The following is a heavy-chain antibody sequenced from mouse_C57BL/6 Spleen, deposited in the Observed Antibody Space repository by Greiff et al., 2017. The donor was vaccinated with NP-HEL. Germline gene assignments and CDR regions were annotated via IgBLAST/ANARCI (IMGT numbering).Heavy chain of an antibody. CDR3: ARAIHGSSPFAY. CDR1: GYSFTSYY. J-gene: IGHJ3*01. D-gene: IGHD1-1*01. Sequence: VQGVESGPELVKPGASVKISCKASGYSFTSYYIHWVKQRPGQGLEWIGWIYPGSGNTKYNEKFKGKATLTADTSSSTAYMQLSSLTSEDSAVYYCARAIHGSSPFAYWGQGTLVTVSA. V-gene: IGHV1-66*01. CDR2: IYPGSGNT.